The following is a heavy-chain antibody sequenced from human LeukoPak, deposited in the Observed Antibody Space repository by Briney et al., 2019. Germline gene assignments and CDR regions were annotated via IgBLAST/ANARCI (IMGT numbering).Heavy chain of an antibody. CDR3: ASSIAARPSHFDY. V-gene: IGHV1-18*01. J-gene: IGHJ4*02. CDR2: ISTYNGNT. Sequence: ASVKVSCKASGYTFTSYGISWVRQAPGQGLEWVGWISTYNGNTNYAQKVQGRVTMTTDTSTSTAYMELRSLRSDDTAVYYCASSIAARPSHFDYWGQGTLVTVSS. D-gene: IGHD6-6*01. CDR1: GYTFTSYG.